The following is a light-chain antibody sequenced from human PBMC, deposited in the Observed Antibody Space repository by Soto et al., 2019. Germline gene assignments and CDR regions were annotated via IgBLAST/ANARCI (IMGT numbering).Light chain of an antibody. CDR2: AAS. J-gene: IGKJ1*01. CDR1: QSISSY. CDR3: QQSYSTFWT. V-gene: IGKV1-39*01. Sequence: DIQMTQSPSSLSASVVDRVTITCLASQSISSYLNWYQQKPGKAPKLLIYAASSLQSGVPSRFSGSGSGTDFTLTISSLQPEDFATYYCQQSYSTFWTCGQGTKGDIK.